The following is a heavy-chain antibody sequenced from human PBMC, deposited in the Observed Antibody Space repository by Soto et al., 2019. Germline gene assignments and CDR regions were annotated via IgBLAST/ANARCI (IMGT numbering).Heavy chain of an antibody. Sequence: SQTLXLTCAISGDSVSSSSVTWNWIRQSPSRGLEWLGRTYYRSKWYNDYAESVKSRITINPDTSKNQFSLHLNSVTPEDTAVYYCVRLIGNSWLDFWGQGTLVTVSS. CDR1: GDSVSSSSVT. D-gene: IGHD1-26*01. J-gene: IGHJ5*01. CDR2: TYYRSKWYN. V-gene: IGHV6-1*01. CDR3: VRLIGNSWLDF.